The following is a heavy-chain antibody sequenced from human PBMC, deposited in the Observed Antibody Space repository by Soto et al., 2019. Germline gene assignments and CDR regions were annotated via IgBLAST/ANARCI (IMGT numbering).Heavy chain of an antibody. CDR2: INSDGTST. CDR3: TSSNYGGYYYFDY. Sequence: PGGSLRLSCVVSGFTFSTYWMHWVRQAPGKGLVWVSRINSDGTSTAYADSVKGRFTISRDNAKNTLYLQMNSLRDEDTAVYYCTSSNYGGYYYFDYWGQGTVVTVSS. V-gene: IGHV3-74*01. D-gene: IGHD5-12*01. CDR1: GFTFSTYW. J-gene: IGHJ4*02.